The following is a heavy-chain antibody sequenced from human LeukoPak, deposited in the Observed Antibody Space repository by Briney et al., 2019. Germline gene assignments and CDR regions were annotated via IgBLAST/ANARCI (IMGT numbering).Heavy chain of an antibody. CDR3: AHPWRQQLTQDGGFAFDI. CDR2: IYWNDDK. D-gene: IGHD6-13*01. V-gene: IGHV2-5*01. CDR1: GFSLSTSGVG. Sequence: SGPTLVNPTQTLTLTCTFSGFSLSTSGVGVGWIRQPPGKALEWLALIYWNDDKRYSPSLKSRLTITKDTSKNQVVLTMTNMDPVDTATYYCAHPWRQQLTQDGGFAFDIWGQGTMVTVSS. J-gene: IGHJ3*02.